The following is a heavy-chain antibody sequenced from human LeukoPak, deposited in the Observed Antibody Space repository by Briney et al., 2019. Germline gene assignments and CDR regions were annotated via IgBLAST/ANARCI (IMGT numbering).Heavy chain of an antibody. CDR1: GFTFSSYA. D-gene: IGHD3-10*01. CDR2: ISSNGGST. Sequence: GGSLRLSCAASGFTFSSYAMHWVRQAPGKGLEYVSAISSNGGSTYYANSVKGRFTISRDNSKNTLYLQMGSLRAEDMAVYYCARAQGWFGELNDPTPDYWGQGTLVTVSS. V-gene: IGHV3-64*01. J-gene: IGHJ4*02. CDR3: ARAQGWFGELNDPTPDY.